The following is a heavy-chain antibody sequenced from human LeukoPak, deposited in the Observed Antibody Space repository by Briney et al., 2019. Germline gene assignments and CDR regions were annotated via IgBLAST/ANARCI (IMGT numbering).Heavy chain of an antibody. V-gene: IGHV3-74*01. J-gene: IGHJ4*02. D-gene: IGHD6-19*01. CDR1: GFTFSKYW. Sequence: AGSLRLSCAASGFTFSKYWMLWVRQAPGKGLESVSRINTDGTVTTYADSVKGRFTVSRDNADNTMFLQMNSVRDEDTAVYYCATKQWLAPPPDSWGQGTPVTVSS. CDR3: ATKQWLAPPPDS. CDR2: INTDGTVT.